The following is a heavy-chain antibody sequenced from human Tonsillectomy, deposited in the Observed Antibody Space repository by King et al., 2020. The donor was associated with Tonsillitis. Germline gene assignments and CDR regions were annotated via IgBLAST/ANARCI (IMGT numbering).Heavy chain of an antibody. D-gene: IGHD3-3*01. CDR3: ARGGYDFWSGLGVDY. J-gene: IGHJ4*02. CDR1: GGSISSGSYY. V-gene: IGHV4-61*02. CDR2: IYTSGST. Sequence: QLQESGPGLVKPSQNLSLTCTVSGGSISSGSYYWSWIRQPAGKGLEWIGRIYTSGSTNYNPSLKSRVTISVDTSNNQFSLKLSSVTAADTAVYYCARGGYDFWSGLGVDYWGQGTLVTVSS.